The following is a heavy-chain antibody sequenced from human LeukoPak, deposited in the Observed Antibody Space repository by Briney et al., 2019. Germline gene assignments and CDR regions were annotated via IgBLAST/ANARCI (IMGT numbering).Heavy chain of an antibody. CDR2: INPSGGST. Sequence: ASVKVSCKASGYTFTSYYMHWVRQAPGQGLEWMGIINPSGGSTSYAQKFQGRVTMTRDMSTSTVYMELSRLRSEDTAVYYCARGAVVRGVIITSFEGRWNWFDPWGQGTLVTVSS. D-gene: IGHD3-10*01. CDR1: GYTFTSYY. V-gene: IGHV1-46*01. J-gene: IGHJ5*02. CDR3: ARGAVVRGVIITSFEGRWNWFDP.